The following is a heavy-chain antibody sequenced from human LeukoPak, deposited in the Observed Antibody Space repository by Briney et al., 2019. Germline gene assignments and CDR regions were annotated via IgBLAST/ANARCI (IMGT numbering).Heavy chain of an antibody. Sequence: SETLSLTCAVYGGSFSGYYWSWIRQPPGKGLEWIGEIIHSGSTNYNPSLKSRVTISVDTSKNQFSLKLSSVTAADTAVYYCARSSSTRFGKRRDYFDYWGQGTLVTVSS. D-gene: IGHD2-2*01. CDR3: ARSSSTRFGKRRDYFDY. CDR1: GGSFSGYY. J-gene: IGHJ4*02. V-gene: IGHV4-34*12. CDR2: IIHSGST.